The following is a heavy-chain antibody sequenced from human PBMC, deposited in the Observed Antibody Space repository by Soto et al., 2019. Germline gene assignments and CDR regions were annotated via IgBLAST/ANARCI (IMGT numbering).Heavy chain of an antibody. V-gene: IGHV3-11*05. J-gene: IGHJ6*02. Sequence: QVQLVESGGGLVRPGGSLRLSCAASGFTFRDYYMTWFRQAPGKGLEWLSYIDSSTKYTNYADSVKGRFTISRDNAKNSLYLRMNSLRADGTAVYYCAREYYYAMDVWGQGTMVTVSS. CDR3: AREYYYAMDV. CDR1: GFTFRDYY. CDR2: IDSSTKYT.